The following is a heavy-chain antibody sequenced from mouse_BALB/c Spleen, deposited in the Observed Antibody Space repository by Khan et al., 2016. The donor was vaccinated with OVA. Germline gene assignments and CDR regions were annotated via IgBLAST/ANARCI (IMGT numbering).Heavy chain of an antibody. D-gene: IGHD1-2*01. CDR1: GYSITSGYA. Sequence: EVQLQESGPGLAKPSQSLSLTCTVTGYSITSGYAWNWIRQLPGNQLEWMGFITYSGITSYNPSLRNRISFTPDTSKNPFFLQLNSVTAEDSAAYYCARKHYYGYGMDYWGQGTSVTVSS. V-gene: IGHV3-2*02. CDR3: ARKHYYGYGMDY. CDR2: ITYSGIT. J-gene: IGHJ4*01.